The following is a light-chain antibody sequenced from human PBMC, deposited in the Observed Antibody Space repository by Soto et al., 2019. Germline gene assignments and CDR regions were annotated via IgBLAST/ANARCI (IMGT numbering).Light chain of an antibody. Sequence: IVLTQSPATLSLSPGERSTLSWMASQSVSSYLAWYQQKPGQAPRLLIYDASNRATGIPARFSGSGSGTDFTLTINSLEPEDFAVYYCQQRSNWPSITFGQGTRLEI. J-gene: IGKJ5*01. CDR2: DAS. CDR3: QQRSNWPSIT. V-gene: IGKV3-11*01. CDR1: QSVSSY.